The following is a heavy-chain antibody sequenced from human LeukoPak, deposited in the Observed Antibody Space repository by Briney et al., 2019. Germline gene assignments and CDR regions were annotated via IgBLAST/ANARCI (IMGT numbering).Heavy chain of an antibody. J-gene: IGHJ5*01. CDR2: MYTGGTT. Sequence: GGSLRLPCAASGFSVSGTHMSWVRQAPGKGLEWVSAMYTGGTTYYADSATGRFTVSRDTSRNTLFLHMDSLRAEDTAVYYCAKDEVTSGGGLASWGQGTLVIVSS. V-gene: IGHV3-53*01. D-gene: IGHD2-21*02. CDR1: GFSVSGTH. CDR3: AKDEVTSGGGLAS.